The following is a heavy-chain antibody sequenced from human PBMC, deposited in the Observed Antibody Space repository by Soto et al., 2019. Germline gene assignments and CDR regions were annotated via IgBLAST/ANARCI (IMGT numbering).Heavy chain of an antibody. D-gene: IGHD5-12*01. Sequence: SETLSLTCTVSGGSISSYYCSWIRQPPGKGLEWIGYIYYSGSTNYNPSLKSRVTISVDTSKNQFSLRLSSVTAADTAVYYCARHERWLQFIFDYWGQGTLVT. CDR2: IYYSGST. J-gene: IGHJ4*02. CDR3: ARHERWLQFIFDY. CDR1: GGSISSYY. V-gene: IGHV4-59*08.